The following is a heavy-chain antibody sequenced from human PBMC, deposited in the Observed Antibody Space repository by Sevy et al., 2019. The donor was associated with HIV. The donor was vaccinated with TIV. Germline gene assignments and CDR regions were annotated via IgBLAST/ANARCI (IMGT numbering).Heavy chain of an antibody. CDR1: GFTFGDYA. CDR3: TRPLWLQSYYYYYMDV. Sequence: GGSLRLSCTASGFTFGDYAMSWFRQAPGKGLEWVGFIRSKAYGGTTEYAASVKGRFTISRDDSKSTAYLQMNSLKTEDTAVYYCTRPLWLQSYYYYYMDVWGKGTTVTVSS. V-gene: IGHV3-49*03. D-gene: IGHD6-19*01. CDR2: IRSKAYGGTT. J-gene: IGHJ6*03.